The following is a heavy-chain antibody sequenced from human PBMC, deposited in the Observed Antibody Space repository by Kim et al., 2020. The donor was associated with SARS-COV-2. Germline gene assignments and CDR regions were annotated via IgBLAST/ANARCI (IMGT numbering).Heavy chain of an antibody. J-gene: IGHJ6*02. Sequence: SVKVSCKASGGTFSSYAISWVRQVPGQGLEWMGGIIPIFGTANYAQKFQGRVTITADESTSTAHMELSSLRSEDTAVYYCARGGYCSGGSCYYYYYGMDVWGQGTTVTVSS. V-gene: IGHV1-69*13. CDR3: ARGGYCSGGSCYYYYYGMDV. D-gene: IGHD2-15*01. CDR1: GGTFSSYA. CDR2: IIPIFGTA.